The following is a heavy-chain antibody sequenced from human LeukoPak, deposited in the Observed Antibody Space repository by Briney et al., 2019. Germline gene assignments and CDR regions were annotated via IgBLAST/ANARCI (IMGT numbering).Heavy chain of an antibody. J-gene: IGHJ4*02. D-gene: IGHD3-10*01. V-gene: IGHV4-30-2*01. Sequence: PSETLSLTCTVSGGSISSGGYYWSWIRQPPGKGLEWIGYIYHSGSTYYNPSLKSRVTISVDRSKNQFSLKLSSVTAADTAVYYCARKESFSGKAFDYWGQGTLVTVSS. CDR3: ARKESFSGKAFDY. CDR2: IYHSGST. CDR1: GGSISSGGYY.